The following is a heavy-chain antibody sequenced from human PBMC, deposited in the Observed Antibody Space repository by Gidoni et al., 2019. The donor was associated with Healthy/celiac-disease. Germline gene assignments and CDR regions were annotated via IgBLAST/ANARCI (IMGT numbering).Heavy chain of an antibody. J-gene: IGHJ3*02. Sequence: EVQLLESGGGLVQPGGSLRLSCAASGFTFSSYAMSWVRQAPGKGLELVSAISGSGGSTYYADSVKGRFTISRDNSKNTLYLQMNSLRAEDTAVYYCAKDLIGITMIVAHDAFDIWGQGTMVTVSS. CDR2: ISGSGGST. V-gene: IGHV3-23*01. CDR1: GFTFSSYA. D-gene: IGHD3-22*01. CDR3: AKDLIGITMIVAHDAFDI.